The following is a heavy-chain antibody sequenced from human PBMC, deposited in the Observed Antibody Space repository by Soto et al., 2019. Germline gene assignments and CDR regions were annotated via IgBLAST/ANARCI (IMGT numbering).Heavy chain of an antibody. CDR2: ISSTSRYI. V-gene: IGHV3-21*06. D-gene: IGHD3-10*01. CDR3: ARDGLLSFGAVLKVHYIDV. Sequence: QLVESGGGLVKPGGSLRLSCATSGFPFSSYNMNWVRQAPGKGLQWVSSISSTSRYIYYADSVKGRFTISRDNATNSLYLQMDSLRGEDTAVYYCARDGLLSFGAVLKVHYIDVWGKGTTVAVSS. CDR1: GFPFSSYN. J-gene: IGHJ6*03.